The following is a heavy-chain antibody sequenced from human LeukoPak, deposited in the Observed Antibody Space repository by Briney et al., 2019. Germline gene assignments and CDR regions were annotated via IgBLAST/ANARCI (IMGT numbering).Heavy chain of an antibody. V-gene: IGHV5-51*01. CDR3: ASRIAAAGTSFDY. J-gene: IGHJ4*02. CDR2: IYPGDSDT. Sequence: IYPGDSDTRYSPSFQGQVTISADKSISTAYLQWSSLKASDTAMYYCASRIAAAGTSFDYWGQGTLVTVSS. D-gene: IGHD6-13*01.